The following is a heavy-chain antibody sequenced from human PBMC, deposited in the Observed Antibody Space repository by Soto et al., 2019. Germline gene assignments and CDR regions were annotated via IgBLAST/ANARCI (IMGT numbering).Heavy chain of an antibody. Sequence: SETLSLTCAVYGGSFSGYYWSWIRQPPGKGLEWIGEINHSGSTNYNPSLKSRATISVDTSKNQFSLKLSSVTAADTAVYYCARESTIVYYYMDVWGKGTTVTVAS. D-gene: IGHD3-9*01. CDR2: INHSGST. J-gene: IGHJ6*03. CDR1: GGSFSGYY. V-gene: IGHV4-34*01. CDR3: ARESTIVYYYMDV.